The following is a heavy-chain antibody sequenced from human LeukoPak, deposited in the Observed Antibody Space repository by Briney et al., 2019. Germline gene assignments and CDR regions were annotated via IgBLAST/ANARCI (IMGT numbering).Heavy chain of an antibody. CDR3: ARESLCRGYYFWFDP. D-gene: IGHD5-12*01. CDR2: ISYDGSNK. Sequence: GRSLRLSCAATGFTFSSYGMHGVRQAPGKGLEWVAVISYDGSNKYYADSVKGRVTISRDNSKNTLYLQMNSLRAEDTAVYYCARESLCRGYYFWFDPWGQGTLVTVSS. J-gene: IGHJ5*02. CDR1: GFTFSSYG. V-gene: IGHV3-30*03.